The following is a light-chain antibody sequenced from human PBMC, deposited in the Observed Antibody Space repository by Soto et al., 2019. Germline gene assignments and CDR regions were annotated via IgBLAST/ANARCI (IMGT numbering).Light chain of an antibody. J-gene: IGKJ5*01. Sequence: EIVLTQSPDTLSLSPGGGATLSCRASQSVTNIYLAWYQQKFGQAHRLLIHGTYTRPPGIQDRFSGSASGTDFTLTVSKLEPDDFAVYYCKQYGSSPATFGQGTRLEIK. V-gene: IGKV3-20*01. CDR3: KQYGSSPAT. CDR1: QSVTNIY. CDR2: GTY.